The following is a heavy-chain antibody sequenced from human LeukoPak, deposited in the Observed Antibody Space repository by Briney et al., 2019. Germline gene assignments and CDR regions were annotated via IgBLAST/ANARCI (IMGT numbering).Heavy chain of an antibody. J-gene: IGHJ4*02. CDR1: GFTFSSYG. D-gene: IGHD3-22*01. V-gene: IGHV3-30*18. Sequence: GRSLRLSCAASGFTFSSYGMHWVRQAPGKGLEWVAVISYDGSNKYYADSVKGRFTISRDNSKNTLYLQMNSLRAEDTAVYYCAKSKRTAYYYDSSGYYYADYWGQGTLVTVSS. CDR3: AKSKRTAYYYDSSGYYYADY. CDR2: ISYDGSNK.